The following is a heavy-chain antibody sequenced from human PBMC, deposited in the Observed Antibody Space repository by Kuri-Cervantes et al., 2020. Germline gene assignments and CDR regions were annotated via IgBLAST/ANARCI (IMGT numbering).Heavy chain of an antibody. J-gene: IGHJ6*02. Sequence: GGSLRLSCAASGFTFSSYSMNWVRQAPGKGLEWVSYISSSSSTIYYADSVKGRFTISRENSKNTLYLQMNSLRAEDTAVYYCARDQSRDRGLDYYYGMDVWGQGTTVTVSS. CDR1: GFTFSSYS. CDR2: ISSSSSTI. V-gene: IGHV3-48*01. CDR3: ARDQSRDRGLDYYYGMDV. D-gene: IGHD3-16*01.